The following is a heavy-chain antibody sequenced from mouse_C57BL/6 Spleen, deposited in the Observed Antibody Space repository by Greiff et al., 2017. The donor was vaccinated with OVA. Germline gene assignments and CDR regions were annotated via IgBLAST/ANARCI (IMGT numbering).Heavy chain of an antibody. D-gene: IGHD2-4*01. V-gene: IGHV5-17*01. J-gene: IGHJ1*03. CDR2: ISSGSSTI. CDR3: ARRDYDHDGDWYFDV. Sequence: EVHLVESGGGLVKPGGSLKLSCAASGFTFSDYGMHRVRQAPEKGLEWVAYISSGSSTIYYADTVKGRFTISRDNAKNTLFLQMTCLRSEDTAMYYGARRDYDHDGDWYFDVWGTGTTVTVSS. CDR1: GFTFSDYG.